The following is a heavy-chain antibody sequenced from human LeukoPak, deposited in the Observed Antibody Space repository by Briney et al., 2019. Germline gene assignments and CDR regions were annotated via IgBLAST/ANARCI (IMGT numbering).Heavy chain of an antibody. V-gene: IGHV4-38-2*02. D-gene: IGHD1-26*01. CDR3: VTPRSWELSDMAV. CDR1: GYSITTNYY. J-gene: IGHJ6*03. Sequence: PSETLSLTCTVSGYSITTNYYWAWIRQSPGTGLEWIGSVYHNGETYYNPSLKGRVIISVDTSKNEFSLRLTSVTAADTAVYYCVTPRSWELSDMAVWGKGTTVIVSS. CDR2: VYHNGET.